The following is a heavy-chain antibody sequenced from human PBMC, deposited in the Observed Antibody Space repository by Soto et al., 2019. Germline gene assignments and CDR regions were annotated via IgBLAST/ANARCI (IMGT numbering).Heavy chain of an antibody. V-gene: IGHV3-48*01. J-gene: IGHJ4*02. CDR2: ISSSSSTI. Sequence: GGSLRLSCAASGFTFSSYSMNWVRQAPGKGLEWVSYISSSSSTIYYADSVKGRFTISRDNAKNSLYLQMNSLRAEDTAVYYCAGDEYYDYIWGSYRSLNFDYWGQGTLVTVSS. CDR3: AGDEYYDYIWGSYRSLNFDY. CDR1: GFTFSSYS. D-gene: IGHD3-16*02.